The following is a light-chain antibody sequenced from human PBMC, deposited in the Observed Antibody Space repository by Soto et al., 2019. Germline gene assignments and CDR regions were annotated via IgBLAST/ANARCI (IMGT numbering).Light chain of an antibody. CDR2: EVS. CDR1: RGDVGGYNY. Sequence: QSVLTQPPSASGSLGQSVTISCTGTRGDVGGYNYVSWYQQHPGKAPRFMIYEVSKRPSGVPDRFSASKSGNTASLTVSGLQAEDEAEYYCSSYAGNNNYVFXTGTKLTVL. CDR3: SSYAGNNNYV. J-gene: IGLJ1*01. V-gene: IGLV2-8*01.